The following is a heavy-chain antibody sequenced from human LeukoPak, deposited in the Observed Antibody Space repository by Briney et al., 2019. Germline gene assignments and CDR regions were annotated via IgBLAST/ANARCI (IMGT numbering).Heavy chain of an antibody. CDR3: ARDQKGVMTMVTTTVDY. Sequence: GGSLRLSCAASGFTFSSYWMSWVRQAPGKGLEWVANIKQDGSEKYYVDSVKGRFTISRDNAKNSLYLQMNSLRAEDTAVYYCARDQKGVMTMVTTTVDYWGQGTLVTVSS. V-gene: IGHV3-7*01. CDR1: GFTFSSYW. J-gene: IGHJ4*02. CDR2: IKQDGSEK. D-gene: IGHD4-17*01.